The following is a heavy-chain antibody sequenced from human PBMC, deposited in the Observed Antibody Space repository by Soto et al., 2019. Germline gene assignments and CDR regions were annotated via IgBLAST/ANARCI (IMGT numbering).Heavy chain of an antibody. D-gene: IGHD3-10*01. Sequence: SETLSLSCTVSGGSISSSSYYWGWIRQPPGKGLEWIGSIYYSGSTYYNPSLKSRVTISVDTSKNQFSLKLSSVTAADTAVYYCATLWFGESPYWGQGTLVTVSS. V-gene: IGHV4-39*01. CDR1: GGSISSSSYY. CDR2: IYYSGST. J-gene: IGHJ4*02. CDR3: ATLWFGESPY.